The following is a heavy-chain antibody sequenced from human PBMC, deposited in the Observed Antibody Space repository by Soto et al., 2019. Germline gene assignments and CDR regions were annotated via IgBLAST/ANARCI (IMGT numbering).Heavy chain of an antibody. CDR1: GFTFSSNA. J-gene: IGHJ4*02. Sequence: PGGSLRLSCAASGFTFSSNAMSWVRRAPGKGLEWVSAIIGDGGRAFYADSVNGRFTISRDNSKNTLYLQMNSLRAEDTAVYYCAKRQDPYHFDYWGQGTLVTVSS. V-gene: IGHV3-23*01. CDR3: AKRQDPYHFDY. CDR2: IIGDGGRA.